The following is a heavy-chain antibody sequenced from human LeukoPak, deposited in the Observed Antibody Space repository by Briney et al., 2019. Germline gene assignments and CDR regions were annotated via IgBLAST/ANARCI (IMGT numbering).Heavy chain of an antibody. D-gene: IGHD5-24*01. V-gene: IGHV3-7*01. CDR2: IKEDGSEK. CDR3: LGQKGYNSY. CDR1: GFTLSSYW. J-gene: IGHJ4*02. Sequence: GGSLRLSCVASGFTLSSYWMSWVRQAPGKGLEWVANIKEDGSEKYYVDSVKGRFTISRDNAKNSLYLQMNSLRAEDTAVYYCLGQKGYNSYWGQGTLVTVSS.